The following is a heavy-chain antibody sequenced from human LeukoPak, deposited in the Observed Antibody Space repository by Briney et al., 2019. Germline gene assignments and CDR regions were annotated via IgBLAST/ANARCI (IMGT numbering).Heavy chain of an antibody. CDR1: GFTFSDYY. CDR3: ARNRIVVPAAP. D-gene: IGHD2-2*01. CDR2: ISSSSSYT. J-gene: IGHJ5*02. Sequence: GGSLRLSCAASGFTFSDYYMSWIRQAPGKGLEWVSYISSSSSYTNYADSVKGRFSISRDSAKNSLYLQMNSLRVEDTAVYYCARNRIVVPAAPWGQGTLVTVSS. V-gene: IGHV3-11*06.